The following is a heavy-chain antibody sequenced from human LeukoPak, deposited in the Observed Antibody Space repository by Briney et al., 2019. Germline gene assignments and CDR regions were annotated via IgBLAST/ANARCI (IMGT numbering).Heavy chain of an antibody. CDR3: ARDHNYDSENYYNYYYGMDV. V-gene: IGHV3-66*01. J-gene: IGHJ6*02. Sequence: PGGSLRLSCAASGFTFSSYAMSWVRQAPGKGLEWVSIIYSGGSIYYADSVKGRFTISRDNSKNTLYLQMNSLRAEDTAVYYCARDHNYDSENYYNYYYGMDVWGQGTTVTVSS. CDR1: GFTFSSYA. D-gene: IGHD3-10*01. CDR2: IYSGGSI.